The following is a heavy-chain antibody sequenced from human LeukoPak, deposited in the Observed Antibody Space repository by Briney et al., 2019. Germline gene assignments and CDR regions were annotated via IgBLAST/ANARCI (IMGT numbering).Heavy chain of an antibody. CDR2: IYHSGST. V-gene: IGHV4-30-2*01. J-gene: IGHJ5*02. Sequence: SQTLSLTCTVSGGSISSGGYYWSWIRQPPGKGLEWIGYIYHSGSTYYNPSLKSRVTISVDRSKNQFSLNLSSVTAADTAVYYCAACGGDFWSGYPNWFDPWGQGTLVTVSS. D-gene: IGHD3-3*01. CDR3: AACGGDFWSGYPNWFDP. CDR1: GGSISSGGYY.